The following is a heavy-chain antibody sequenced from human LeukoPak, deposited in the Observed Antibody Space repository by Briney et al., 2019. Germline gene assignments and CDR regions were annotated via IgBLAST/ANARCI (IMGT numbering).Heavy chain of an antibody. Sequence: SETLSLTCAVYGASFSGYYWSWIRQPPGKGLEWIGEINHSGSTNYNPSLKSRVTISVDTSKNQFSLKLSSVTAADTAVYYCARGLVGATIDYWGQGTLVTVSS. CDR3: ARGLVGATIDY. CDR1: GASFSGYY. V-gene: IGHV4-34*01. CDR2: INHSGST. D-gene: IGHD1-26*01. J-gene: IGHJ4*02.